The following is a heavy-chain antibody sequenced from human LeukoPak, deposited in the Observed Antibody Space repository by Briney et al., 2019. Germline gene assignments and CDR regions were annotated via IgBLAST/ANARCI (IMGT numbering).Heavy chain of an antibody. Sequence: SETLSLTCTVSGGSISSGGYYWSWIRQPPGKGLEWIGYIYHSGSTYYNPSLKSRVTISVDTSKNQFSLKLSSVTAADTAVYYCARDLYTASVGYWGQGTLVTVSS. V-gene: IGHV4-30-2*01. CDR1: GGSISSGGYY. J-gene: IGHJ4*02. CDR2: IYHSGST. D-gene: IGHD2-2*02. CDR3: ARDLYTASVGY.